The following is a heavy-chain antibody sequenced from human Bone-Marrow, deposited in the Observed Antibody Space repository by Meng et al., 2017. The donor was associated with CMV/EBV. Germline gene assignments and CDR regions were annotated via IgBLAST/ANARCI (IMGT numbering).Heavy chain of an antibody. Sequence: ESLKISCTVSGGSISSYYWSWIRQPPGKGLEWIGYIYYSGSTNYNPSLKSRVTISVDTSKNQFSLKLSSVTAADTAVYYCARDGYSYGFKNYGMDVWGQGTTVTVSS. D-gene: IGHD5-18*01. CDR3: ARDGYSYGFKNYGMDV. J-gene: IGHJ6*02. CDR1: GGSISSYY. V-gene: IGHV4-59*01. CDR2: IYYSGST.